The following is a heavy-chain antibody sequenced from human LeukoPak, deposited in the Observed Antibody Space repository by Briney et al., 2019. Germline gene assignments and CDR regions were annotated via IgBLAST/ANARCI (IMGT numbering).Heavy chain of an antibody. Sequence: ASVKVSCKASGYTFTAYYMHWVRQAPGQGLEWMGWISPDSGGTIYAQKFQGRVTMTRDTSISTAYMELSRLRSDDTAVYYCAPEVGRGYFVYWGQGTLVTVSS. CDR1: GYTFTAYY. V-gene: IGHV1-2*02. CDR3: APEVGRGYFVY. CDR2: ISPDSGGT. D-gene: IGHD1-14*01. J-gene: IGHJ4*02.